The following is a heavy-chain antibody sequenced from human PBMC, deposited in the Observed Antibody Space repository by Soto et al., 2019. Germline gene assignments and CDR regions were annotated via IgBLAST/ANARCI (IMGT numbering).Heavy chain of an antibody. Sequence: ASVKVSCKASGYTFTSYAMHWVRQAPGQRLEWMGWINAGNGNTKYSQKFQGRVTITRDTSASTAYMELSRLRSDDTAVYYCARDGEGIAVPGNSFDIWGQGTMVTV. CDR2: INAGNGNT. D-gene: IGHD6-19*01. V-gene: IGHV1-3*01. J-gene: IGHJ3*02. CDR1: GYTFTSYA. CDR3: ARDGEGIAVPGNSFDI.